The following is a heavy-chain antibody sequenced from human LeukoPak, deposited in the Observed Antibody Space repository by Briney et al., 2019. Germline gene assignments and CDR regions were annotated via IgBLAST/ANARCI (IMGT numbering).Heavy chain of an antibody. CDR3: ARSGSFNWFDP. V-gene: IGHV3-74*01. J-gene: IGHJ5*02. Sequence: PGGSLRLSCAASGFTFSTYWMHWVRQAPGKGLVWVSRINSDGSSTSYADSVKGRFTISRDNAKNTLYLQVNSLRAEDTAVYYCARSGSFNWFDPWGPGTLVTVSS. CDR2: INSDGSST. CDR1: GFTFSTYW. D-gene: IGHD1-26*01.